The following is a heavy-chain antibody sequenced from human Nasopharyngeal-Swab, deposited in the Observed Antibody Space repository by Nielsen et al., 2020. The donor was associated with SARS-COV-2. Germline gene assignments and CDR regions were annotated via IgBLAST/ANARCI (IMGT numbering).Heavy chain of an antibody. D-gene: IGHD2-2*01. J-gene: IGHJ6*03. V-gene: IGHV4-34*01. Sequence: RQAPGKGPEWIAEINHSGSTNYNPSLKSRVTLSVDTSMNQVSLEVSSVTAADTAVYYCARGLSGIVPAPILGLGPYYYYYYMDVGGKGTTVTVSS. CDR3: ARGLSGIVPAPILGLGPYYYYYYMDV. CDR2: INHSGST.